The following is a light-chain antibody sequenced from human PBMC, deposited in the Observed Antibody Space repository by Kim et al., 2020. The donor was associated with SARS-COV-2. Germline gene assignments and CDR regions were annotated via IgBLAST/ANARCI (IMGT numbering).Light chain of an antibody. V-gene: IGKV1-27*01. Sequence: ASVGDRVTITCRASPEIIYYLAWFQLKPRKAPNLLIYSQSALQPGVPSRFSGSGSGTAFTLTVTSLQPEDVATYYCQKCDSAPCTFGQGTKVDIK. CDR2: SQS. J-gene: IGKJ1*01. CDR3: QKCDSAPCT. CDR1: PEIIYY.